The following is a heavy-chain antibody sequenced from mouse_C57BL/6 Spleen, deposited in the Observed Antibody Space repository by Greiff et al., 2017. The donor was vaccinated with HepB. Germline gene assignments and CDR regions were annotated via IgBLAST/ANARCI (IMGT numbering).Heavy chain of an antibody. J-gene: IGHJ4*01. Sequence: QVQLQQSGAELVRPGASVTLSCKASGYTFTDYEMHWVKQTPVHGLEWIGAIDPETGGTAYNQKFKGKAILTADKSSSTAYMELRSLTSEDSAVYYCGGYDVGYYAMDYWGQGTSVTVSS. V-gene: IGHV1-15*01. D-gene: IGHD2-2*01. CDR2: IDPETGGT. CDR3: GGYDVGYYAMDY. CDR1: GYTFTDYE.